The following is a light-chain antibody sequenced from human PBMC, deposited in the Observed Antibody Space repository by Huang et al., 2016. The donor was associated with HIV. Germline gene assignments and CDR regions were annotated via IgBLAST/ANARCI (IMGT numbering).Light chain of an antibody. V-gene: IGKV1-9*01. CDR1: QGISSY. CDR3: QQLNSYPPT. Sequence: IQLTQSPSSLSASVGDRVTITCRASQGISSYLAWYQQKPGKAPKLLIYAASTLQIGVPSRFSCSGSGTDFTLTISSLQPEDFATYHCQQLNSYPPTFGQGTKVEIK. J-gene: IGKJ1*01. CDR2: AAS.